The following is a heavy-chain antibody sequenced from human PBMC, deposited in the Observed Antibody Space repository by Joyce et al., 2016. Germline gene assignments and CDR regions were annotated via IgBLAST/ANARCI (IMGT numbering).Heavy chain of an antibody. J-gene: IGHJ5*01. D-gene: IGHD6-13*01. V-gene: IGHV4-30-4*01. CDR3: ARGSGSSWYDS. Sequence: QVQLQESGPGPVKPSQTLSLTCSVSGGSISSGDYYWTWIRQPPGKGLEWSGFIYYSGSTYYNPSLKSRLIRSVDTSKNQFSLKLSSVTATDTAVYYCARGSGSSWYDSWGQGTLVTVSS. CDR1: GGSISSGDYY. CDR2: IYYSGST.